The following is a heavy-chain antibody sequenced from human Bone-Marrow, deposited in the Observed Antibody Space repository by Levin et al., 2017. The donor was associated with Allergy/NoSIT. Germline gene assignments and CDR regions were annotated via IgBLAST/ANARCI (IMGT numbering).Heavy chain of an antibody. CDR2: IYHTGGT. V-gene: IGHV4-59*02. D-gene: IGHD3-3*01. Sequence: PSETLSLTCTVSGASVSSHYWSWIRQPPGKGLELIGYIYHTGGTTYNPSLKSRVTISADTSTNQFSLTLISVTAADTAMYFCARGNTIFCYMDVWGKGTTVTVSS. CDR1: GASVSSHY. CDR3: ARGNTIFCYMDV. J-gene: IGHJ6*03.